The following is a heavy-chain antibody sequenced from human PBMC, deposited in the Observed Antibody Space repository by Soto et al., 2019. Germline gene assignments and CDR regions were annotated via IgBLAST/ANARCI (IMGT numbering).Heavy chain of an antibody. CDR3: ATGVEGYYDSSGYFPFDY. J-gene: IGHJ4*02. CDR2: ISWDGGST. CDR1: GFAFDDYT. Sequence: GGSLRLSCAGSGFAFDDYTMHWVRQAPGKGLEWVSLISWDGGSTYYADSVKGRFTISRDNSKNSLYLQMNSLRTEDTALYYCATGVEGYYDSSGYFPFDYWGQGTLVTVSS. V-gene: IGHV3-43*01. D-gene: IGHD3-22*01.